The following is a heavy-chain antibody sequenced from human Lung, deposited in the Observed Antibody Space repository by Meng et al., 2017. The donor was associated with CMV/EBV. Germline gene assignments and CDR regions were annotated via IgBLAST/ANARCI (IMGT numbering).Heavy chain of an antibody. D-gene: IGHD3-22*01. CDR1: GFTFSSYA. CDR2: ISYDGSNK. V-gene: IGHV3-30*04. CDR3: ARAFYDSIFDGMDV. Sequence: GGSLGLXCAASGFTFSSYAMHWVRQAPGKGLEWVAVISYDGSNKYYADSVKGRFTISRDNSKNTLYLQMNSLRAEDTAVYYCARAFYDSIFDGMDVWGQGTTVTVSS. J-gene: IGHJ6*02.